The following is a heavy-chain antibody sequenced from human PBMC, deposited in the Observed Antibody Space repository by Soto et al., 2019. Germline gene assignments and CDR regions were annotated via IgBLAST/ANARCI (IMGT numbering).Heavy chain of an antibody. Sequence: VASVKVSCKASGGTFSSYAISWVRQAPGQGLEWMGGIIPIFGTADYAQKFQGRVTITADESTSTAYMELSSLRSEDTAVYYCASVETQRYYYGMDVWGQGTTVTVSS. J-gene: IGHJ6*02. CDR1: GGTFSSYA. CDR3: ASVETQRYYYGMDV. D-gene: IGHD2-15*01. CDR2: IIPIFGTA. V-gene: IGHV1-69*13.